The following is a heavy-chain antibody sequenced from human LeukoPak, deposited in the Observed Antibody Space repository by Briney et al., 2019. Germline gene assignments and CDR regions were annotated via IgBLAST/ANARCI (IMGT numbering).Heavy chain of an antibody. J-gene: IGHJ2*01. CDR3: ARDLEGAPKANGVWYFDL. Sequence: PGGSLRLSCAASGFTFSDYYMSWTRQAPGKGLEWVSYISSSGSTIYYADSVKGRFTISRDNAKNSLYLQMNSLRAEDTAVYYCARDLEGAPKANGVWYFDLWGRGTLVTVSS. D-gene: IGHD1-1*01. CDR2: ISSSGSTI. CDR1: GFTFSDYY. V-gene: IGHV3-11*01.